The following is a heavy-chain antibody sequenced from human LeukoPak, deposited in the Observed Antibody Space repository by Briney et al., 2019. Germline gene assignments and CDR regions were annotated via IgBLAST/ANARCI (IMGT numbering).Heavy chain of an antibody. Sequence: GGSLRLSCAASGFTFSTYAMSWVRQAPGKGLEWVSAITDSGGNTYYAAPVKGRFTISRDNSKNTLYLHMNSLRAEDTAVYYCARAGHCTNGICYTADSDYWGQGTLVTVSS. D-gene: IGHD2-8*01. CDR1: GFTFSTYA. V-gene: IGHV3-23*01. CDR2: ITDSGGNT. J-gene: IGHJ4*02. CDR3: ARAGHCTNGICYTADSDY.